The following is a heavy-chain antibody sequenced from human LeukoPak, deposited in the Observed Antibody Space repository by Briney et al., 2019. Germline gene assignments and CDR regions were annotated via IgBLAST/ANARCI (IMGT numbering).Heavy chain of an antibody. CDR2: ISGSGGST. J-gene: IGHJ4*02. CDR3: AKDPRARYSSGWYYFDY. D-gene: IGHD6-19*01. CDR1: GFTFSSYA. Sequence: GGSLRLSCAASGFTFSSYAMSWVRQAPGKGLEWVSAISGSGGSTYYADSVKGRFTISRDNSKNTLYLQMNSLRAEDTAVYYCAKDPRARYSSGWYYFDYWGQGILVTVSS. V-gene: IGHV3-23*01.